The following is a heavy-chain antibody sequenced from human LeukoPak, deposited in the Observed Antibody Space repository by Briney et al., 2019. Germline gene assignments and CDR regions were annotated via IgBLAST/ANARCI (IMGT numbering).Heavy chain of an antibody. D-gene: IGHD7-27*01. CDR1: GGSISSYY. CDR2: ISSNAGT. J-gene: IGHJ4*02. CDR3: ARASLTSFDY. Sequence: SETLSLTCTVSGGSISSYYWSWIRQPPGKGLEWIGYISSNAGTNYNPSLRGRVTISMGTSKNRFSLKLSSVTAADTAVYYCARASLTSFDYWGQGTLVTVSS. V-gene: IGHV4-59*12.